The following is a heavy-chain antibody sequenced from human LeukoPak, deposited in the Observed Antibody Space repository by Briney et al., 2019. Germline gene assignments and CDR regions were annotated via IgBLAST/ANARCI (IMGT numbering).Heavy chain of an antibody. CDR2: IYYSGST. V-gene: IGHV4-39*02. CDR1: GGSIRSHNYY. Sequence: PSETLSPTCTVSGGSIRSHNYYWGWIRLPPGKGLEWIGSIYYSGSTYYNPSLKSRVTMSVDTSTNHFALKMTSVTAADTAVYYCARLLSYDILTDNYYKYYMDVWGKGTTVTVSS. J-gene: IGHJ6*03. D-gene: IGHD3-9*01. CDR3: ARLLSYDILTDNYYKYYMDV.